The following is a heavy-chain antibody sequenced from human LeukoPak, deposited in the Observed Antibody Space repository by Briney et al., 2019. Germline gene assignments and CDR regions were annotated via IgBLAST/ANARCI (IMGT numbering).Heavy chain of an antibody. Sequence: GGSLRLSFGASGFTFSSYSMNWVRPAPGKGLEWVSSISSSSSYIYYADSVKGRFTISRDNAKNSLYLQMNSLRAEDTAVYYCARDMGFLEWFYYYMDVWGKGTTVTVSS. CDR2: ISSSSSYI. V-gene: IGHV3-21*01. J-gene: IGHJ6*03. CDR3: ARDMGFLEWFYYYMDV. D-gene: IGHD3-3*01. CDR1: GFTFSSYS.